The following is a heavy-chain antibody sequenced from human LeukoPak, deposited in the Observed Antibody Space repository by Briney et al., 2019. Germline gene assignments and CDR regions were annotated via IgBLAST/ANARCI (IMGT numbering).Heavy chain of an antibody. CDR1: GGSMSSHY. CDR3: ARDQTTVTKGLDI. V-gene: IGHV4-59*11. J-gene: IGHJ3*02. CDR2: ISYIGST. D-gene: IGHD4-17*01. Sequence: KPSETLSLTCTVSGGSMSSHYWSWIRQPPGKGLEWIGYISYIGSTNYNPSLKSRVTISVDTSKNQFSLKLSSVTAADAAVYFCARDQTTVTKGLDIWGQGTMVTVSS.